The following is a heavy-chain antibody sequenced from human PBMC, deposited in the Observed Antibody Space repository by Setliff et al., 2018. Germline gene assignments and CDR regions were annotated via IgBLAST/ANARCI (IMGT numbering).Heavy chain of an antibody. Sequence: ASVKVSCKASGGTFSSNGISWVRQAPGQGLEWMGWINPNSGDTHSAQKFQGRVTMTRDTSINTAYMELSSLTSDDTAFYYCVRSGKFGMRFWFDQWGQGTLVTVSS. CDR2: INPNSGDT. CDR1: GGTFSSNG. D-gene: IGHD1-26*01. CDR3: VRSGKFGMRFWFDQ. V-gene: IGHV1-2*02. J-gene: IGHJ5*02.